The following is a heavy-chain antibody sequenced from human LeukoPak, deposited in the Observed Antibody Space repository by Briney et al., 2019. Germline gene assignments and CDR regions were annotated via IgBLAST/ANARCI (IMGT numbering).Heavy chain of an antibody. CDR3: ARDPCHGALDY. Sequence: GGSLRLSCVASGFTFSSSWMSWVRRALGKGLEWVANIKQDGTEEYYVDSVRGRFSISKDNAKNSLYLQMNSLRAEDTAVYYCARDPCHGALDYWGQGALVTVSS. D-gene: IGHD2-2*01. J-gene: IGHJ4*02. CDR2: IKQDGTEE. V-gene: IGHV3-7*03. CDR1: GFTFSSSW.